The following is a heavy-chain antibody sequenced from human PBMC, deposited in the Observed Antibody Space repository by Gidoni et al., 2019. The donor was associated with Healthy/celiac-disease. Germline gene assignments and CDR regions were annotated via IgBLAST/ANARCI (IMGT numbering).Heavy chain of an antibody. V-gene: IGHV4-4*07. CDR3: ARDVPTYCSGGSCFDY. J-gene: IGHJ4*02. CDR1: GGPISSYY. CDR2: IYTSGST. Sequence: QVQLQESGPGLVKPSATLSLTCTVPGGPISSYYWSWIRQPAGKGLEWIGRIYTSGSTNYNPSLKSRVTMSVDTSKNQFSLKLSSVTAADTAVYYCARDVPTYCSGGSCFDYWGQGTLVTVSS. D-gene: IGHD2-15*01.